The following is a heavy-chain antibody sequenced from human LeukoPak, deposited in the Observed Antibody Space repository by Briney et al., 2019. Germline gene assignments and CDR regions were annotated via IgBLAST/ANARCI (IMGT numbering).Heavy chain of an antibody. CDR1: GGSINNPDYY. D-gene: IGHD1-14*01. J-gene: IGHJ4*02. CDR2: IYYSGST. Sequence: SETLSLTCTVSGGSINNPDYYWTWIRQPPGKGLEWIGYIYYSGSTYYSPSLRSRVTISIDTSKNRFSLNLDSVTAADTAVYYCARKHRSTYYYADWGQGTLVTVSS. CDR3: ARKHRSTYYYAD. V-gene: IGHV4-30-4*01.